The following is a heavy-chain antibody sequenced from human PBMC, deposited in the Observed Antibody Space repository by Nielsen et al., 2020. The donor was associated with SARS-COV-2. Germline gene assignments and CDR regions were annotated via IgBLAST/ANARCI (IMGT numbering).Heavy chain of an antibody. CDR2: ISSSSSYI. J-gene: IGHJ4*02. CDR1: GFTFSSYS. V-gene: IGHV3-21*01. CDR3: ARGPNSGSY. Sequence: GESLKISCAASGFTFSSYSMNWVRQAPGKGLEWVSSISSSSSYIYYADSVKGRFTISRDNAKNSLYLQMNSLRAEDTAVYYCARGPNSGSYWGQGTLVTVSS. D-gene: IGHD1-26*01.